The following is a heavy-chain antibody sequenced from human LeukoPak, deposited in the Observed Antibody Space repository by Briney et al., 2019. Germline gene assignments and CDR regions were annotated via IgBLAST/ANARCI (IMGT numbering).Heavy chain of an antibody. Sequence: SETLSLTCTVSSDSIYSSNYYWGWIRQPPGKGLEWIGSIYYSGSTYYNPSLKSRVTISVDTSKNQFSLKLSSVTAADTAVYYCARLGLLAVAGTGGWFDPWGQGTLVTVSS. CDR2: IYYSGST. V-gene: IGHV4-39*01. D-gene: IGHD6-19*01. J-gene: IGHJ5*02. CDR1: SDSIYSSNYY. CDR3: ARLGLLAVAGTGGWFDP.